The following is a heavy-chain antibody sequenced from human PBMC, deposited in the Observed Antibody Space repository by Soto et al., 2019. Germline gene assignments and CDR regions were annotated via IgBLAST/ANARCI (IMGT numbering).Heavy chain of an antibody. Sequence: SVKVSCKAAGGTFSSYTISWVRQAPGQGLEWMGRIIPILGIANYAQKFQGRVTITADKSTSTAYMELSSLRSEDTAVYYCARDKGVVAANDAFDIWGQGTMVTVSS. D-gene: IGHD2-15*01. V-gene: IGHV1-69*04. CDR3: ARDKGVVAANDAFDI. J-gene: IGHJ3*02. CDR2: IIPILGIA. CDR1: GGTFSSYT.